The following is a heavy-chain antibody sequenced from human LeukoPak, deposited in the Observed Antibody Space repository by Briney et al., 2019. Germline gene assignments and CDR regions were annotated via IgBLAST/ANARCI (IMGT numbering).Heavy chain of an antibody. CDR3: ARMYDSFPDY. V-gene: IGHV3-53*01. CDR2: IYTGGNI. CDR1: GFTFDDYA. D-gene: IGHD3-22*01. J-gene: IGHJ4*02. Sequence: GGSLRLSCAASGFTFDDYAMHRVRQAPGKGLEWVSVIYTGGNIYYADSVKGRFTISRDSSKNTLYLHMNSLRAEDTAVYFCARMYDSFPDYWGQGTLVTASS.